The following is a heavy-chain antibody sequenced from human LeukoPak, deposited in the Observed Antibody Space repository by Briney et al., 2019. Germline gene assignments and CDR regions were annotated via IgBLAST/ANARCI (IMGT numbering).Heavy chain of an antibody. CDR3: AREFPYYYGMDV. V-gene: IGHV4-4*07. CDR2: IYTSRST. CDR1: GGSISSYY. Sequence: PSETLSLTCSVSGGSISSYYWSWIRQPAGKRLEWIGRIYTSRSTNYNPSLKSRVTMSVDTSKNQFSLKLNSVTAADTAVYYCAREFPYYYGMDVWGQGTTVIVSS. J-gene: IGHJ6*02.